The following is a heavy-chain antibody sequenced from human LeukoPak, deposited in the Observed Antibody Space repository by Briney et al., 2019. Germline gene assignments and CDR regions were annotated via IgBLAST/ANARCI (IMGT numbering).Heavy chain of an antibody. J-gene: IGHJ4*02. CDR3: ARAWTWKRGPCYAEN. V-gene: IGHV5-51*01. CDR2: IYPGDSDT. D-gene: IGHD2-15*01. CDR1: GYPFITYW. Sequence: GESLKISCKVSGYPFITYWIRWPRQMPGKGLEWMGIIYPGDSDTRYSPSFQGQVTISADKSISTAYLQWSSLKASDAAMYYCARAWTWKRGPCYAENWGQGTLVTVSS.